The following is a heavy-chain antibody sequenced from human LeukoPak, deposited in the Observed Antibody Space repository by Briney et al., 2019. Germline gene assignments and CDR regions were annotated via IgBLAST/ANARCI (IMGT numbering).Heavy chain of an antibody. Sequence: LVKVSCKASGGTFSSYAISWVRQAPGQGLEWMGGIIPIFGTANYAQKFQGRVTITTDESTSTAYMELSSMRSEDTAVYYCAREGGGIAYPHYYFDYWGQGTLVTVSS. V-gene: IGHV1-69*05. CDR1: GGTFSSYA. D-gene: IGHD3-16*02. CDR2: IIPIFGTA. CDR3: AREGGGIAYPHYYFDY. J-gene: IGHJ4*02.